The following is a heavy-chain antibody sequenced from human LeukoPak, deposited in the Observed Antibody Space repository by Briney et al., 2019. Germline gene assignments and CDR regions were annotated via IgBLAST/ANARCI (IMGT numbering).Heavy chain of an antibody. V-gene: IGHV4-39*01. CDR3: ARHFDSFVVPAAPFEY. J-gene: IGHJ4*02. Sequence: NPSETLSLTCTVSGGSISSSSCYWGWIRQPPGKGLEWIASIYYSGSTFYNPSLKSRVTMSVDTSKNQFSLRLSSVTAADTAVYYCARHFDSFVVPAAPFEYWGQGTLVTVSS. D-gene: IGHD2-2*01. CDR1: GGSISSSSCY. CDR2: IYYSGST.